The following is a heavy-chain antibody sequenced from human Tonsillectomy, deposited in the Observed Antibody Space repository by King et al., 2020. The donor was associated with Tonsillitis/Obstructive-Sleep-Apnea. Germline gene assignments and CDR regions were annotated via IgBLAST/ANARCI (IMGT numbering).Heavy chain of an antibody. V-gene: IGHV4-31*03. CDR3: ARDCWVREIGCTPWD. CDR1: GGSISSGGYY. J-gene: IGHJ4*02. D-gene: IGHD2-8*01. Sequence: QLQESGPGLVKPSQTLSLTCTVSGGSISSGGYYWGWIRQHPGKGLEWIGYIYYSGSTYYNPSLKSRVTISVDTSKNQFSLKLSSVTAADTAVYYCARDCWVREIGCTPWDWGQGTLVTVSS. CDR2: IYYSGST.